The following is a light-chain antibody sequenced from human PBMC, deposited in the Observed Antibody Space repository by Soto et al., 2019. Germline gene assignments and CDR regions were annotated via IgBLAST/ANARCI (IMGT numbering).Light chain of an antibody. CDR1: TANIGKNY. CDR3: AAWDDRMSGRV. V-gene: IGLV1-47*02. J-gene: IGLJ3*02. CDR2: SDN. Sequence: QTVVTQSPSTSGTPGQRVTISCSGNTANIGKNYVYWYQQFPGTAPKLLIYSDNQRPSWVPDRFSVSKSDTSASLAISGLRSEDEAVYYCAAWDDRMSGRVFGGGTKLTVL.